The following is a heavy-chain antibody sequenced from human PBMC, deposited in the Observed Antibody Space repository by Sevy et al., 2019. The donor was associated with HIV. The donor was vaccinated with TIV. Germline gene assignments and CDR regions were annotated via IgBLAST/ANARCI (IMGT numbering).Heavy chain of an antibody. CDR1: GFTFSSYW. V-gene: IGHV3-7*01. Sequence: GGSLRLSCAASGFTFSSYWMSWVRQAPGKGLEWLATINLDGSETFYVHSVKGRFTISRHNPRKSVYLQMTSLSAEDTAVYYCARLLYGSADYWGQGTLVTVSS. D-gene: IGHD3-10*01. J-gene: IGHJ4*02. CDR2: INLDGSET. CDR3: ARLLYGSADY.